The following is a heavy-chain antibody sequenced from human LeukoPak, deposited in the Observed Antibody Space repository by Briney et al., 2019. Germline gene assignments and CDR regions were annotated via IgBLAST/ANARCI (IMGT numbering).Heavy chain of an antibody. CDR3: AKDPNGDYVGAFDT. CDR1: GFTITAYA. J-gene: IGHJ3*02. D-gene: IGHD4-17*01. Sequence: GGSLRLSCAASGFTITAYAMSWVRQSPGKGLEWVSGIGITSEYIHYADSVKGRFAISRDNSKNTVYLEMSSLRAEDAAVYYCAKDPNGDYVGAFDTWGQGTMVIVSS. V-gene: IGHV3-23*01. CDR2: IGITSEYI.